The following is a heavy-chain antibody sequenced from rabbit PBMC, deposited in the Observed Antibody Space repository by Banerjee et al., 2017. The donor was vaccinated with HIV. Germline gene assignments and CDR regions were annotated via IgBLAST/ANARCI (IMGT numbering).Heavy chain of an antibody. V-gene: IGHV1S45*01. Sequence: QEQLVESGGGLVQPEGSLTLTCKASGFDLSNDHMCWVRQAPGKGLEWIAFIAAGGSGDTSYASWAKGRFTISKISWTTVTLQMTSLTAADTASYFCARDLAGVIGWNFGLWGPGTLVTVS. D-gene: IGHD4-1*01. CDR3: ARDLAGVIGWNFGL. CDR1: GFDLSNDH. CDR2: IAAGGSGDT. J-gene: IGHJ6*01.